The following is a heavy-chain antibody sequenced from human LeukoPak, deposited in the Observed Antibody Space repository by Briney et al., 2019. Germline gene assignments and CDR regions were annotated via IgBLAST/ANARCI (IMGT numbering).Heavy chain of an antibody. Sequence: GGSLRLSCAASGFIFSHHGMHWVRQAPGKELEWVAVIWSDGTNRFYADSVKGRFTISRDNSQNTVFLQMDSLRVKDTAIYYCARDAQRGFDYSNSLKYWGHGTLVTVSS. J-gene: IGHJ4*01. CDR1: GFIFSHHG. CDR3: ARDAQRGFDYSNSLKY. CDR2: IWSDGTNR. V-gene: IGHV3-33*01. D-gene: IGHD4-11*01.